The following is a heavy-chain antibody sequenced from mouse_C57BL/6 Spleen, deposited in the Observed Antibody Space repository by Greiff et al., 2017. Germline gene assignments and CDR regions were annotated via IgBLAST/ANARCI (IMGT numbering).Heavy chain of an antibody. V-gene: IGHV1-64*01. CDR1: GYTFTSYW. CDR2: IHPNSGST. Sequence: VQLQQPGAELVKPGASVKLSCKASGYTFTSYWMPWVKQRPGQGLEWIGMIHPNSGSTNYNEKFKSKATLTVDKSSSTAYMQLSSLTSEDSAVYYCARRTTVVATDYWGQGTTLTVSS. CDR3: ARRTTVVATDY. D-gene: IGHD1-1*01. J-gene: IGHJ2*01.